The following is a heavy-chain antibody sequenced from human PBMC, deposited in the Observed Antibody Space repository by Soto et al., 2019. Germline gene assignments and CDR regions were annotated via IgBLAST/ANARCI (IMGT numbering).Heavy chain of an antibody. Sequence: ASVKVSCKASGYTFTSYDINWVRQATGQGLEWMGWMNPNSGNTGYAQKFQGRVTMTRNTSISTAYMELSSLRSEDTAVYYCARGRYYDFWSGYYLYYYYYYGMDVWGQGPTVTVSS. CDR3: ARGRYYDFWSGYYLYYYYYYGMDV. D-gene: IGHD3-3*01. J-gene: IGHJ6*02. V-gene: IGHV1-8*01. CDR2: MNPNSGNT. CDR1: GYTFTSYD.